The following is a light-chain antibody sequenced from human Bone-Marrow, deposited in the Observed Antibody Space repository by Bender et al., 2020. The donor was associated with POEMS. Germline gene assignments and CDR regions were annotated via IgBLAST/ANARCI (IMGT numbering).Light chain of an antibody. CDR2: RDN. J-gene: IGLJ3*02. Sequence: QSLLTQPPSASGTPGQKVTISCSGSNSNIGINTVNWYQHLPGTAPKLLIYRDNQRPSGVPDRFSGSKSGPSGSLAISGLQSEDEADYYCASWDDSLNGWVFGGGTKLTVL. CDR1: NSNIGINT. CDR3: ASWDDSLNGWV. V-gene: IGLV1-44*01.